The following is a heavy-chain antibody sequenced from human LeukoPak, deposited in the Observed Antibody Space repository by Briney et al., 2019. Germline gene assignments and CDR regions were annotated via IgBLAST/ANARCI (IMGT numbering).Heavy chain of an antibody. Sequence: SETLSLTCTVSGGSISSYYWSWIRQPPGRGLEWIGYIYYSGSTNYNPSLKSRVTISVGTSKNQFSLKLSSVTAADTAVYYCAGVSGSYRHNYFDYWGQGTLVTVSS. J-gene: IGHJ4*02. V-gene: IGHV4-59*01. CDR3: AGVSGSYRHNYFDY. D-gene: IGHD1-26*01. CDR1: GGSISSYY. CDR2: IYYSGST.